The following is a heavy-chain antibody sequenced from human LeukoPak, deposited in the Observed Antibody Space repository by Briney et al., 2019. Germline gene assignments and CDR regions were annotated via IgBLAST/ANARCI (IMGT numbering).Heavy chain of an antibody. D-gene: IGHD3-22*01. J-gene: IGHJ5*02. CDR2: INHSGGT. Sequence: SETLSLTCAVYGGSFSGYYWSWIRQPPGKGLEWIGEINHSGGTNYNPSLKSRVTISVDTSKNQFSLKLSSVTAADTAVYYCARGQYDSSGQYNWFDPWGQGTLVTVSS. CDR1: GGSFSGYY. CDR3: ARGQYDSSGQYNWFDP. V-gene: IGHV4-34*01.